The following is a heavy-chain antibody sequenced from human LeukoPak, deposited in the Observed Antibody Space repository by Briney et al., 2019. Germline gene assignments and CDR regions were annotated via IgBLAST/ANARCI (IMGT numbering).Heavy chain of an antibody. J-gene: IGHJ4*02. V-gene: IGHV1-3*01. CDR3: ARDDCGDTCYPGGY. CDR2: INAGNGDT. D-gene: IGHD2-21*01. Sequence: ASVKVSCKASGYTFTKYVVHWVRQAPGQRPEWMGWINAGNGDTKYTQNFQDRVTITRDTSANTAYMELSSLTSEDTALYYCARDDCGDTCYPGGYWGQGTLVTVSS. CDR1: GYTFTKYV.